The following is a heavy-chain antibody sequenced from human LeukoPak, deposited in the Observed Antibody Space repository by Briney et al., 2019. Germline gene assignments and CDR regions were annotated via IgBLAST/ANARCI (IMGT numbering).Heavy chain of an antibody. CDR1: GYTFTNYY. Sequence: ASVKVSCKASGYTFTNYYMHWVRQAPGRGLEWMGIINPSGGSTRVAQRFQGRITMTRDTSTSTVYMELSSLRSEDTAVYYCARGPYSGYDVWHAFDIWGQGTMVTVSS. CDR3: ARGPYSGYDVWHAFDI. V-gene: IGHV1-46*01. D-gene: IGHD5-12*01. J-gene: IGHJ3*02. CDR2: INPSGGST.